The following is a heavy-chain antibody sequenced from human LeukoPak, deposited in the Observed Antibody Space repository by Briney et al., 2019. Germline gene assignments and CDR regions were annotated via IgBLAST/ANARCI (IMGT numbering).Heavy chain of an antibody. CDR3: ARGDSGSYPPFDY. J-gene: IGHJ4*02. CDR1: GGSISSGDYY. D-gene: IGHD1-26*01. V-gene: IGHV4-30-4*01. CDR2: IYYSGST. Sequence: SQTLSLTCTVSGGSISSGDYYWSWIRQPPGKGLEWIGYIYYSGSTYYNPSLKSRVTISVDTSKNQFSLKLSSVTAADTAVYYCARGDSGSYPPFDYWGQGTLVTVSS.